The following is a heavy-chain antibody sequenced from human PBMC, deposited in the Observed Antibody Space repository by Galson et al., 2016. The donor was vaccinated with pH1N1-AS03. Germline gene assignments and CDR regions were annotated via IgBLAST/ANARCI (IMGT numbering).Heavy chain of an antibody. V-gene: IGHV3-73*01. CDR3: WGGYYDRSAYYHPAV. CDR1: GFTFSDSA. J-gene: IGHJ3*01. D-gene: IGHD3-22*01. CDR2: IRNKTNYYAT. Sequence: SLRLSCAASGFTFSDSAINWVRQASGKGLEWVGRIRNKTNYYATGYIASVKGRFTISRDDSKDTAYLQMKSRKTEDMAVYYCWGGYYDRSAYYHPAVWGQGTMVTVSS.